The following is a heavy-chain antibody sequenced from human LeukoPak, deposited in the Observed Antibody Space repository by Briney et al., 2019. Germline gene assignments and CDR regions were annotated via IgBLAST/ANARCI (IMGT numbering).Heavy chain of an antibody. D-gene: IGHD3-22*01. Sequence: ASVKVSCKASGYTFTSYDINWVRQATGQGLEWMGWMNPNSGNTGYAQKFQGRVTMTRNTSISTAYMELSSLRSEDTAVYYCASHPYYYDSSGARNDAFDIWGQGTMVTVSS. J-gene: IGHJ3*02. CDR2: MNPNSGNT. V-gene: IGHV1-8*01. CDR3: ASHPYYYDSSGARNDAFDI. CDR1: GYTFTSYD.